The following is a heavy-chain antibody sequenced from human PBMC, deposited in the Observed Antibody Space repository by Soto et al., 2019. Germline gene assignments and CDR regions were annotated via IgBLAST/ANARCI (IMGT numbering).Heavy chain of an antibody. CDR2: INHSGST. V-gene: IGHV4-34*01. J-gene: IGHJ5*02. D-gene: IGHD3-10*01. CDR3: ARGHLYYGSGSYFGWFDP. Sequence: PSETPSLTGAVYGGSFSGYYWRWFRQPPGKGLEWIGEINHSGSTNYNPSLKSRVTISVDTSKNQFSLKLSSVTAADTAVYYCARGHLYYGSGSYFGWFDPWGQGTLVTVSS. CDR1: GGSFSGYY.